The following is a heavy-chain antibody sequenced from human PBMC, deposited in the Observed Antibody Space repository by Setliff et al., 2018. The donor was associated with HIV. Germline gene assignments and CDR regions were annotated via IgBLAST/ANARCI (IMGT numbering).Heavy chain of an antibody. J-gene: IGHJ4*02. CDR1: GFTLRNYW. CDR3: AKDYSSGWFDY. Sequence: PGGSLRLSCVGSGFTLRNYWMNWVRQVPGKGLVWVSRIKSDGSSATYADSVKGRFTISRDNSKNTLYLQMNSLRAEDTAVYYCAKDYSSGWFDYWGQGTLVTVSS. D-gene: IGHD6-19*01. CDR2: IKSDGSSA. V-gene: IGHV3-74*01.